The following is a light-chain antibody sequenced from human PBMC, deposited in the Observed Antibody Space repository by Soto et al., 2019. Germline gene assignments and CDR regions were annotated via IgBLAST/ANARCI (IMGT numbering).Light chain of an antibody. Sequence: DIQMTQSPSSLSASVGDRVTITCRAGQGISTFLAWFQQKPGKAPKTLIYAASSLHSGVPSRFSGSGSGTDFTLTISSLQPEDFATYYCQHYDGYPQIFGQETRLEIK. CDR3: QHYDGYPQI. CDR1: QGISTF. V-gene: IGKV1-16*01. J-gene: IGKJ5*01. CDR2: AAS.